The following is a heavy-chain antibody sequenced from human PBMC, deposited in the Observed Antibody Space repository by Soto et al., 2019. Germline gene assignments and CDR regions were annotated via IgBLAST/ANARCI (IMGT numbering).Heavy chain of an antibody. CDR3: ARRGSSGWYFY. CDR1: GGSISSSSYY. J-gene: IGHJ4*02. Sequence: SETLSLTCTVSGGSISSSSYYWGWIRQPPGKGLEWIGSIYYSGSTYYNPSLKSRVTISVDTSKNQFSLKLSSVTAADTAVYYCARRGSSGWYFYWGQGTLVTVYS. CDR2: IYYSGST. D-gene: IGHD6-19*01. V-gene: IGHV4-39*01.